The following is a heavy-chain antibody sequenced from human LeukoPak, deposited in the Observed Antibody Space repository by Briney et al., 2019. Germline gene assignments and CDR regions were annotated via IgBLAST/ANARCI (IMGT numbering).Heavy chain of an antibody. V-gene: IGHV3-21*01. J-gene: IGHJ4*02. Sequence: GGSLRLSCAASGFTFSSYSMNWVRQAPGKGLEWVSSISSSSSYIYYADSVKGRFTISRDNAKNSLYLQMNSLRAEDTAVYYCARDNYYYDSSGYRYYFDYWGQGTLVTVSS. CDR3: ARDNYYYDSSGYRYYFDY. CDR1: GFTFSSYS. CDR2: ISSSSSYI. D-gene: IGHD3-22*01.